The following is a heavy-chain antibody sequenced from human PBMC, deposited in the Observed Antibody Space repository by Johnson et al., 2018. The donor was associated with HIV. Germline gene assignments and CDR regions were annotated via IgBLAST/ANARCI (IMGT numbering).Heavy chain of an antibody. CDR3: ARDRIVGADYDAFDI. CDR1: GFTFSSYA. J-gene: IGHJ3*02. CDR2: ISYYGTNK. Sequence: QVQLVESGGGVVQPGRSLRLSCAASGFTFSSYAIHWVRQAPGKGLEWVALISYYGTNKYYADSVKGRFTISRDNSKNTLYLQMNSLRAEDTAVYYCARDRIVGADYDAFDIWGQGTMVTVSS. V-gene: IGHV3-30-3*01. D-gene: IGHD1-26*01.